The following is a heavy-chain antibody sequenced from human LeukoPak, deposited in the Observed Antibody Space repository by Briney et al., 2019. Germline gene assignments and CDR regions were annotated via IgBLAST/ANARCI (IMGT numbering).Heavy chain of an antibody. J-gene: IGHJ5*01. CDR3: ASLPIGFDS. CDR1: GFNFNDYC. Sequence: PGGSLRLSCATSGFNFNDYCMTWIRQAPGKGLEWLSFITSGGTTTSYADSVRGRFTISRDNANKLLFLQMDSLRADDTAIYYCASLPIGFDSWGQGTLVTVAS. CDR2: ITSGGTTT. V-gene: IGHV3-11*04.